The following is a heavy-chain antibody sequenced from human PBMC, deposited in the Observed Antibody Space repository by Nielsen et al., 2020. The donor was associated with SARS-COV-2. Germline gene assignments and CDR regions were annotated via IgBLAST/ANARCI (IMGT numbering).Heavy chain of an antibody. J-gene: IGHJ4*02. CDR2: IWFDGSDK. Sequence: GESLKISCAASGFTFNAYAMHWVRQAPGKGLEWVAVIWFDGSDKYYADFVKDRFTISRDKSKNTLYLEMKSLRAEDTAVYYCAREGHSQSVIVINSYVDYWGQGTLVTVSS. CDR3: AREGHSQSVIVINSYVDY. D-gene: IGHD3-10*01. CDR1: GFTFNAYA. V-gene: IGHV3-33*01.